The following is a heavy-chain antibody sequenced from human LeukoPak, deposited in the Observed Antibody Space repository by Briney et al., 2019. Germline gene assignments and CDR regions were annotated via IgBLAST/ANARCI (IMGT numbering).Heavy chain of an antibody. V-gene: IGHV3-23*01. D-gene: IGHD3-10*01. J-gene: IGHJ4*02. CDR2: ISGSGSTT. Sequence: GGSLRLSCAASGFTFSSYAVSWVRQAPGKGLEWVSNISGSGSTTYYADSVKGRFTISRDNAKNTLYLQMNSLRAEDTAVYYCARKGPGGTGYFDYWGQGTLITVSS. CDR3: ARKGPGGTGYFDY. CDR1: GFTFSSYA.